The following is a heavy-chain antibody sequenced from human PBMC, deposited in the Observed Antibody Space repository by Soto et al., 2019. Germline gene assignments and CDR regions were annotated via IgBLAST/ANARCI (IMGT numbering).Heavy chain of an antibody. J-gene: IGHJ3*02. CDR2: ISSSSSYI. Sequence: GESLKISCAASGFTFSSYSMNWVRQAPGKGLEWVSSISSSSSYIYYADSVKGRFTISRDNAKNSLYLQMNSLRAEDTSVYYCASPGRSSGAFDIWGQGTMVTVSS. CDR1: GFTFSSYS. V-gene: IGHV3-21*01. D-gene: IGHD6-19*01. CDR3: ASPGRSSGAFDI.